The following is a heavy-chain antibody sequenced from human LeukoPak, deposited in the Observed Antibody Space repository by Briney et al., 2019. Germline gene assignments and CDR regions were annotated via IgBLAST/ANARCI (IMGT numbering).Heavy chain of an antibody. J-gene: IGHJ3*02. Sequence: SETLSLTCTVSGASISSYYWSWIRQPPGKGLEWIGYIYYSGSTNYNPSLKSRVTISVDTSNNQFSLKLTSVTAADTAVYYCARGEGDGYNWWVAHTNDAFDIWGQGTMVTVSS. D-gene: IGHD5-24*01. CDR1: GASISSYY. CDR3: ARGEGDGYNWWVAHTNDAFDI. V-gene: IGHV4-59*01. CDR2: IYYSGST.